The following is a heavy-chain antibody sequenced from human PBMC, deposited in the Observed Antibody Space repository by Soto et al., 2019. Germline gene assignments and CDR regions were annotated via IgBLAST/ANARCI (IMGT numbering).Heavy chain of an antibody. V-gene: IGHV4-38-2*01. CDR1: GYVITNVCH. J-gene: IGHJ6*04. CDR3: TRIYCTTTSCFINGMDV. D-gene: IGHD2-2*01. Sequence: ASQILSLTCAVSGYVITNVCHCGVIRQPPGKELEWIGTISHSGDTYYNPSLKSRVTISIDTAMNHLSLILSSVTAADTATYYCTRIYCTTTSCFINGMDVWGEGTTVTVYS. CDR2: ISHSGDT.